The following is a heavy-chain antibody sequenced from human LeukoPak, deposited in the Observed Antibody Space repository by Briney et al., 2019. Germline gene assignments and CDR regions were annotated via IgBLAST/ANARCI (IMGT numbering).Heavy chain of an antibody. J-gene: IGHJ3*02. CDR2: INSDGRTT. Sequence: GGSLRLSCAASGFIFNNYWMHWVRQAPGKGLMWVSRINSDGRTTNYADSVKGRFTISRDNAKNTLYLQMNSLRAEDTAVYYCARLGIIWGQGTMVTVSS. CDR1: GFIFNNYW. CDR3: ARLGII. V-gene: IGHV3-74*01.